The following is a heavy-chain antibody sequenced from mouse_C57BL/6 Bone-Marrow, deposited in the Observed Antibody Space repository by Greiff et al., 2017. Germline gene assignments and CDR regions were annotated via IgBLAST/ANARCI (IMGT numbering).Heavy chain of an antibody. CDR1: GFNIKDYY. CDR2: IDPEDGDT. CDR3: TTAAFYGSSPSYFDY. Sequence: EVKLQESGAELVRPGASVKLSCTASGFNIKDYYMHWVKQRPEQGLEWIGRIDPEDGDTEYAPKFQGKATMTADTSSNTAYLQLSSLPSEDTAVYYCTTAAFYGSSPSYFDYWGQGTTLTVSS. J-gene: IGHJ2*01. V-gene: IGHV14-1*01. D-gene: IGHD1-1*01.